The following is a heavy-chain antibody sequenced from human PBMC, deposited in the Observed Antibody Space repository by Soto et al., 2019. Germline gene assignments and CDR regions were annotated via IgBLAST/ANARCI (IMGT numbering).Heavy chain of an antibody. J-gene: IGHJ4*02. D-gene: IGHD3-22*01. CDR3: ARDSYDSSGYYASLGY. CDR1: GVSISSSAYS. V-gene: IGHV4-30-2*01. Sequence: QLQLQESGSGLVKPSQTLSLTSAVSGVSISSSAYSWTWIRQPPWKGLEWIGYIYHSGSTYYNPSLKSRVTISVDRSKNQFSLNLTSVTAADTAVYYCARDSYDSSGYYASLGYWGQGTLVTVSS. CDR2: IYHSGST.